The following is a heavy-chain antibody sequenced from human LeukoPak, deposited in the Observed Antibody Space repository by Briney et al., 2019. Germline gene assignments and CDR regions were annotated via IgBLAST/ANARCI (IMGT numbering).Heavy chain of an antibody. CDR2: ISGSGGST. CDR3: ARGGYCSSTSCPPVGWFDP. V-gene: IGHV3-23*01. D-gene: IGHD2-2*01. Sequence: PGGSLRLSCAASGFTFSSYAMSWVRQAPGKGLEWVSAISGSGGSTYYADSVKGRFTISRDNAKNSLYLQMNSLRAEDTAVYYCARGGYCSSTSCPPVGWFDPWGQGTLVTVSS. J-gene: IGHJ5*02. CDR1: GFTFSSYA.